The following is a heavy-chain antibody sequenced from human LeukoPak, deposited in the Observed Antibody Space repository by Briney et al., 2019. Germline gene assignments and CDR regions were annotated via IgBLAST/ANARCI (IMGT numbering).Heavy chain of an antibody. Sequence: KASETLSLTCTVSGGSISSYYWSWIRQPPGKGLEWIGYVYYSGGTNYNPSLKSRVTISVDTSKNHFSLKLSSVTAADTAVYSCARSIIGTRSKFDYWGQGTLVTVSS. D-gene: IGHD1/OR15-1a*01. V-gene: IGHV4-59*08. J-gene: IGHJ4*02. CDR3: ARSIIGTRSKFDY. CDR1: GGSISSYY. CDR2: VYYSGGT.